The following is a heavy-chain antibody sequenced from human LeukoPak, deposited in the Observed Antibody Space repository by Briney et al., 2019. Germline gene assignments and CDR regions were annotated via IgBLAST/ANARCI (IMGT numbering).Heavy chain of an antibody. CDR2: ISGSGGST. J-gene: IGHJ4*02. CDR3: AKVGYDILTGYDY. Sequence: PGGSLRLSCAASGFTFSSYAMSWVRQAPGKGLEWVSAISGSGGSTYYADSVKGRFTISRDNSKNTPYLQMNSLRAEDTAVYYCAKVGYDILTGYDYWGQGTLVTVSS. D-gene: IGHD3-9*01. V-gene: IGHV3-23*01. CDR1: GFTFSSYA.